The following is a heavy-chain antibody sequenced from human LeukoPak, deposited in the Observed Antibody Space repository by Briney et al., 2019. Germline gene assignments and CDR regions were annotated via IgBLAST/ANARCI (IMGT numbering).Heavy chain of an antibody. CDR3: TRHGAVGATTGSADY. D-gene: IGHD1-26*01. Sequence: GGSLRLSRAASGFAFSGSAMHWVRQASGKGLEWVGRIRSKANSYATAYAASVKGRFTISRDDSKNTAYLQMNSLKTEDTAVYYCTRHGAVGATTGSADYWGQGTLVTVSS. J-gene: IGHJ4*02. CDR1: GFAFSGSA. V-gene: IGHV3-73*01. CDR2: IRSKANSYAT.